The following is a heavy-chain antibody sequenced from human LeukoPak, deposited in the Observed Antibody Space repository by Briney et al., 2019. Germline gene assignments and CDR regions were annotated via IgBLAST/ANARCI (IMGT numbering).Heavy chain of an antibody. CDR2: IIPILGIA. D-gene: IGHD3-22*01. CDR1: GGTFSSYA. Sequence: ASVKVSCKASGGTFSSYAISWVRQAPGQGLEWMGRIIPILGIANYAQKFQGRVTITADKSTSTAYMELSSLRSEDTAVYYCASTNYYDSSGYEYYYYYYGMDVWGQGTTVTVSS. CDR3: ASTNYYDSSGYEYYYYYYGMDV. V-gene: IGHV1-69*04. J-gene: IGHJ6*02.